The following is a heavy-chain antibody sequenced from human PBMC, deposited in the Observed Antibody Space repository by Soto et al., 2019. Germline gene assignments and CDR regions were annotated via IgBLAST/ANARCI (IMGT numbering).Heavy chain of an antibody. Sequence: ASVKVSCKASGYTFTSYDINWVRQATGQGLEWMGWMNPNSGNTGYAQKFQGRVTMTRNTSISTAYMELSSLRSEDTAVYYCARGVLYYDFWSGYYRRDAFDIWGQGTMVTVSS. CDR2: MNPNSGNT. CDR3: ARGVLYYDFWSGYYRRDAFDI. V-gene: IGHV1-8*01. CDR1: GYTFTSYD. J-gene: IGHJ3*02. D-gene: IGHD3-3*01.